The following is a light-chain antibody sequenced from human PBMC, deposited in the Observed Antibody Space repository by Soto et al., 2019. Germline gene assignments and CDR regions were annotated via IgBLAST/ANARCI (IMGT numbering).Light chain of an antibody. J-gene: IGKJ5*01. V-gene: IGKV3-11*01. Sequence: EVVLTQSPGTLSLSPGERSTLSCMAIQSVRRSYLAWYQQRPGQAPRLLIYDASNRATGIPARFSGSGSGTDFTLTISSLEPEDFAIYYCQQRRYWQGTFGQGTRLEIK. CDR1: QSVRRSY. CDR2: DAS. CDR3: QQRRYWQGT.